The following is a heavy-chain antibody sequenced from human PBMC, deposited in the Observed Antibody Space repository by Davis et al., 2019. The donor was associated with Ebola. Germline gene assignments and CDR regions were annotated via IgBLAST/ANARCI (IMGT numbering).Heavy chain of an antibody. CDR1: GGTFCTYA. Sequence: VKVFCQASGGTFCTYAIDWVRQAPVQGLEWMGRIIPMLGIPNYAQRFQGRVTITADKSTSTAYMELSSLRSEDTAMYYCARDLGTAMATEWGQGTLVTVSS. J-gene: IGHJ4*02. V-gene: IGHV1-69*10. CDR3: ARDLGTAMATE. CDR2: IIPMLGIP. D-gene: IGHD5-18*01.